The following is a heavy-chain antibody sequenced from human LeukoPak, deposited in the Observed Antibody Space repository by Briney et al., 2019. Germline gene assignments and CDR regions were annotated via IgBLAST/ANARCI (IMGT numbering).Heavy chain of an antibody. V-gene: IGHV4-4*07. Sequence: PSETLSLTCTVSGGSISNYYWSWIRQPAGKGLEWIGRIYTSGSTNYNPSLKSRVTMSVDTSKNQFSLKLSSVTAADTAVYYCARLAVAGTGNWFDPWGQGTLVTVSS. CDR3: ARLAVAGTGNWFDP. J-gene: IGHJ5*02. CDR2: IYTSGST. CDR1: GGSISNYY. D-gene: IGHD6-19*01.